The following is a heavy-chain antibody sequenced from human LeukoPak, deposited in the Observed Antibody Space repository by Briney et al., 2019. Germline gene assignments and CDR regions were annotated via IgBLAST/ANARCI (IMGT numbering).Heavy chain of an antibody. Sequence: SETLSLTCAVSGYSISSGYYSGWIRQPPGKGLEWIGSIYHSGSTYYNPSLKSRVTISVDTSKNQFSLKLSSVTAADTAVYYCARDSRGYDYGFDYWGQGTLVTVSS. CDR3: ARDSRGYDYGFDY. CDR2: IYHSGST. D-gene: IGHD5-12*01. J-gene: IGHJ4*02. CDR1: GYSISSGYY. V-gene: IGHV4-38-2*02.